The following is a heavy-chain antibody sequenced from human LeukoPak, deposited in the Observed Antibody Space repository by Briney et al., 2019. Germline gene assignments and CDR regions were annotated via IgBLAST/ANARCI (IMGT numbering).Heavy chain of an antibody. V-gene: IGHV3-23*01. CDR2: ISGSGGST. CDR3: AKKRGPLVTTIDN. D-gene: IGHD5-12*01. Sequence: PGGSLRLSCAASGFTFSNYAMTWVRQAPGKGLEWVSGISGSGGSTYYADSVKGRFTISRDNSKNTVYLQMNSLRAEDTAVYYCAKKRGPLVTTIDNWGQGTLVTVSS. CDR1: GFTFSNYA. J-gene: IGHJ4*02.